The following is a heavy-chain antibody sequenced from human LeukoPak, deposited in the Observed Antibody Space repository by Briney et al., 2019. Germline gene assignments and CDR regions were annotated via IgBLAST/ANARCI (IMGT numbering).Heavy chain of an antibody. J-gene: IGHJ5*02. V-gene: IGHV1-69*01. D-gene: IGHD6-13*01. CDR2: IIPIFGTA. CDR3: ARASRIAAAGTRYWFDP. CDR1: GGTFSSYA. Sequence: ASVKVSCKASGGTFSSYAISWVRQAPGQGLEWMGGIIPIFGTANYAQTFQGRVTITADESTSTAYMELSSLRSEDTAVYYCARASRIAAAGTRYWFDPWGQGTLVTVSS.